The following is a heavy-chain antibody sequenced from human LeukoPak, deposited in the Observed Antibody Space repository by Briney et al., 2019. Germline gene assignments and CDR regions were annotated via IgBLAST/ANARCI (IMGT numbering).Heavy chain of an antibody. J-gene: IGHJ4*02. D-gene: IGHD3-10*01. V-gene: IGHV3-30*04. CDR3: ARTPYGSGSYSGPFDY. Sequence: GGSRRLSCAASGFTFSSYAMSWVRQAPGKGLEWVAVISYDGSNKYYADSVKGRFTISRDNSKNTLYLQMNSLRAEDTAVYYCARTPYGSGSYSGPFDYWGQGTLVTVSS. CDR1: GFTFSSYA. CDR2: ISYDGSNK.